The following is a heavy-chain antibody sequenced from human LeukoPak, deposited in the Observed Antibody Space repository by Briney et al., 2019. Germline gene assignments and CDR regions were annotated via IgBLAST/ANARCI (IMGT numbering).Heavy chain of an antibody. CDR2: INPNSGGT. J-gene: IGHJ4*02. Sequence: ASVKVSCKASGYTFTGYYMHWVRQAPGQGLEWMGWINPNSGGTNYAQKFQGRVTMTRDTSISTAYMELGRLRSDDTAVYYRARDEPQWLEDFDYWGQGTLVTVSS. D-gene: IGHD6-19*01. CDR1: GYTFTGYY. CDR3: ARDEPQWLEDFDY. V-gene: IGHV1-2*02.